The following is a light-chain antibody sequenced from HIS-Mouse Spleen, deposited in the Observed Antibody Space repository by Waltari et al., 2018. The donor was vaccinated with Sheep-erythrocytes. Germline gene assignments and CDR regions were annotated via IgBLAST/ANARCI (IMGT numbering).Light chain of an antibody. J-gene: IGLJ1*01. CDR3: CSYAGSYNYV. Sequence: QSALTQPPSASGSPGQSVTISCTGTSSDVGGYNYVSWHQQHPVKAPKLMIYDVSKLPSGVPDRFSGSKSGNTASLTISGLQAEDEADYYCCSYAGSYNYVFGTGTKVTVL. CDR1: SSDVGGYNY. CDR2: DVS. V-gene: IGLV2-8*01.